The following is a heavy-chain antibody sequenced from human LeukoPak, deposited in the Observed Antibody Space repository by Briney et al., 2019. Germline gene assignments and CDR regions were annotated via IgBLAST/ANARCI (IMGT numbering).Heavy chain of an antibody. CDR3: ARKTAYYYDSSGPDDAFDI. J-gene: IGHJ3*02. V-gene: IGHV3-30*03. CDR2: ISYDGSNK. D-gene: IGHD3-22*01. Sequence: GGSLRLSCAASGFTFSNYGLSWVRQAPGKGLEWVAVISYDGSNKYYADSVKGRFTISRDNSKNTLYLQMNSLRAEDTAVYYCARKTAYYYDSSGPDDAFDIWGQGTMVTVSS. CDR1: GFTFSNYG.